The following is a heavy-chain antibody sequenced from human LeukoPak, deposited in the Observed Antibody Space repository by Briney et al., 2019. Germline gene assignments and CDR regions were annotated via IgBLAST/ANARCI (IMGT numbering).Heavy chain of an antibody. CDR1: GFTFSSNA. Sequence: PGGSLRLSCAASGFTFSSNAMGWVRQAPGKGLEWVSAISGSGGSTYYADSVKGRFTISRDNSKNTLYLQMNSLRAEDTAVYYCAKGQGGYDEYQYYFDYWGQGTLVTVSS. J-gene: IGHJ4*02. CDR3: AKGQGGYDEYQYYFDY. D-gene: IGHD5-12*01. V-gene: IGHV3-23*01. CDR2: ISGSGGST.